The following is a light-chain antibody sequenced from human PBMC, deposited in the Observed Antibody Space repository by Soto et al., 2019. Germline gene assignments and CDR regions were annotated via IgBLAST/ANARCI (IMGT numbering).Light chain of an antibody. CDR2: VNS. CDR3: SSYTSSDTPYV. J-gene: IGLJ1*01. CDR1: SSGVGDYKY. V-gene: IGLV2-14*01. Sequence: QSALTQPASVSGSPGQSITISCTGTSSGVGDYKYVSWYQQHPDKAPKLIIFVNSNRPSGISNRFSASKSGNTASLTISGLQAEDEADYYCSSYTSSDTPYVFGTGTKLTVL.